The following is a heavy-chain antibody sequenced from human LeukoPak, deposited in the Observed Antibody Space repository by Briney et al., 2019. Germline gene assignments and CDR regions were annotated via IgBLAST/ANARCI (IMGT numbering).Heavy chain of an antibody. CDR1: GFTFSSYA. Sequence: PGGSLRLSCAASGFTFSSYAMHWVRQAPGKGLEWVAVISYDGSNKYYADSVKGRFTISRDNSKNTLYLQMNSLRAEDTAVYYCASCYGDYVWDYYYMDVWGKGTTVTVSS. V-gene: IGHV3-30*04. CDR2: ISYDGSNK. CDR3: ASCYGDYVWDYYYMDV. D-gene: IGHD4-17*01. J-gene: IGHJ6*03.